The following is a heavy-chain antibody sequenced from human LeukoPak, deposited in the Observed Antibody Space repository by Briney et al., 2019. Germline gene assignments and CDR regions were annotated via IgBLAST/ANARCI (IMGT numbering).Heavy chain of an antibody. CDR3: AGQTSDAYHLFYMDV. J-gene: IGHJ6*03. CDR2: ISSGGSHT. Sequence: PGGSLRLSCVASGISFSTYGVNWVRQAPGKGLEWVSSISSGGSHTHYADSVKGRFTISRDNAKNSLFLHMSSLRAEDTAVYFCAGQTSDAYHLFYMDVWGKGTTVTVSS. D-gene: IGHD2-2*01. V-gene: IGHV3-21*01. CDR1: GISFSTYG.